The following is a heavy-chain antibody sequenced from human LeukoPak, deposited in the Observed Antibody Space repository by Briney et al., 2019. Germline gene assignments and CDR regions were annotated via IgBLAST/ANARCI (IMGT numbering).Heavy chain of an antibody. CDR3: ARYGVVAATRSWFDP. J-gene: IGHJ5*02. V-gene: IGHV4-59*01. D-gene: IGHD2-15*01. CDR1: GGSISSYY. Sequence: PSEALSLTCTVSGGSISSYYWSWIRQPPGKGLEWIGYIYFSGSTNYNPSLKSRVTIPLDTSKNRLSLTLSSVTAADTAVYYCARYGVVAATRSWFDPWGQGTLVTVSS. CDR2: IYFSGST.